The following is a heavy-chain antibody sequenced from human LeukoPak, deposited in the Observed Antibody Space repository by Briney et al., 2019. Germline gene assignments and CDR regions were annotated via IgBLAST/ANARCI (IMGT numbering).Heavy chain of an antibody. Sequence: SVKVSCKASGYTFTSYGISWVRQAPGQGLEWMGGIIPIFGTANYAQKFQGRVTITADESTSTAYMELSSLRSEDTAVYYCARGRWLPAGYYYYYYYMDVWGKGTTVTISS. D-gene: IGHD5-24*01. CDR3: ARGRWLPAGYYYYYYYMDV. V-gene: IGHV1-69*13. CDR1: GYTFTSYG. J-gene: IGHJ6*03. CDR2: IIPIFGTA.